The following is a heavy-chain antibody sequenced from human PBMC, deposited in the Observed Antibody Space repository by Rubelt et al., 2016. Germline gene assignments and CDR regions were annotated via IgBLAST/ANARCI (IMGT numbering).Heavy chain of an antibody. V-gene: IGHV4-39*01. CDR1: GGSISSSSYF. D-gene: IGHD6-19*01. Sequence: QLQLQESGPGLVKPSETLSLTCIVSGGSISSSSYFWGWIRQPPGKGLEWIGSIYYSGSTYYNPSPKGRGTIAVDTAKDQFARKPSFVTDAETAVDYCARHRGRVAVANGLDYWGQGTLVTVSS. J-gene: IGHJ4*02. CDR3: ARHRGRVAVANGLDY. CDR2: IYYSGST.